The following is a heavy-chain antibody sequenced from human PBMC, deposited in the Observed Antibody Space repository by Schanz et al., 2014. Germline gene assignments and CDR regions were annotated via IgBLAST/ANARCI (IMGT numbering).Heavy chain of an antibody. V-gene: IGHV4-34*02. J-gene: IGHJ3*02. CDR3: ARGSREGFGDYDAAFDI. CDR1: GGSFSGYF. Sequence: QVQLQQWGAGLLKPSETLSLTCGVSGGSFSGYFWSWIRQPPERGLEWIGEISHGGTTLYNPSLKSRVTMSVDTSKNQVSLNLRSVTAADTAIYFCARGSREGFGDYDAAFDIWGQGTVVSVS. CDR2: ISHGGTT. D-gene: IGHD4-17*01.